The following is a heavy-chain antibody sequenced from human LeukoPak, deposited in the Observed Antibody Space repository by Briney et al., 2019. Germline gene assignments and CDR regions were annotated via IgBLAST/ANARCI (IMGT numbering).Heavy chain of an antibody. J-gene: IGHJ4*02. D-gene: IGHD2-21*01. CDR1: GFTFDDYA. Sequence: GRTVRLSCVASGFTFDDYAMYWVRQAPGKGLEWVPRISWNSGSIDYADSGKGRFTISRDKAKNSLYLQMNSLRAEDTAFYYCAKRSRLAHFDYWGQGTLVTVSS. CDR3: AKRSRLAHFDY. V-gene: IGHV3-9*01. CDR2: ISWNSGSI.